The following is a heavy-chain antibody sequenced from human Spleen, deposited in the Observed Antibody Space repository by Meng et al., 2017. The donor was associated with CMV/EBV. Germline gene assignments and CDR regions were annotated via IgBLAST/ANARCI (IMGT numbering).Heavy chain of an antibody. CDR1: GYTFTAHY. D-gene: IGHD3-3*01. Sequence: ASVKVSCKASGYTFTAHYFHWVRQAPGQGLEWMGWIHPHRGDTNYAQQFQGRVTMTRDTSISTAYMELSRLRSDDTAVYYCARVHATEIWSGYYRFDHWGQGTLVTVSS. CDR2: IHPHRGDT. V-gene: IGHV1-2*02. J-gene: IGHJ4*02. CDR3: ARVHATEIWSGYYRFDH.